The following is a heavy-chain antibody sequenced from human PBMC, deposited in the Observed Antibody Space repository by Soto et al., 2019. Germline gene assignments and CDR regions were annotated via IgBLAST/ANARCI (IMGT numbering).Heavy chain of an antibody. CDR2: IYWDDDK. J-gene: IGHJ4*02. V-gene: IGHV2-5*02. D-gene: IGHD6-13*01. CDR3: AHYSSTSSFDY. CDR1: GFSLSTSGMG. Sequence: QITLKESGPTLVKPTQTFTLACTFSGFSLSTSGMGVGWIRQPPGKALEWLALIYWDDDKRYSPSLKSRLTNTKDNSKNQVVPTMTNMDPVDTATYYCAHYSSTSSFDYWGQGTLVTVSS.